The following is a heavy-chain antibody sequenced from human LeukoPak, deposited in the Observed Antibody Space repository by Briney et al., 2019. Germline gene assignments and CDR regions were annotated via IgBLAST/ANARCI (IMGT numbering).Heavy chain of an antibody. J-gene: IGHJ1*01. CDR2: ISAYSRDT. CDR1: GYTFTNYG. CDR3: ARGRNQWLIPDGYLQE. D-gene: IGHD6-19*01. Sequence: ASVKVSCKASGYTFTNYGVNWVRQAPGQGLEWVGWISAYSRDTEYAQKFQGRVTMTTDSSTNTVYMDLRDLRSDDTAIYYCARGRNQWLIPDGYLQEWGQGTLATVSS. V-gene: IGHV1-18*01.